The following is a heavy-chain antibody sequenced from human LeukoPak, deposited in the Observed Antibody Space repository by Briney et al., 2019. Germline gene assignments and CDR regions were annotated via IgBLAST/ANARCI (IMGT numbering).Heavy chain of an antibody. D-gene: IGHD3-10*01. V-gene: IGHV4-30-2*01. CDR3: ARADGRITMVRGVIIPYYYGMDV. J-gene: IGHJ6*02. Sequence: SQTLSLTCAVSGGSISSGGYSWSWLRQPPGKGLEWIGYIYHSGSTYYNPSLKSRVTISVDRSKNQFSLKLSSVTAADTAVYYCARADGRITMVRGVIIPYYYGMDVWGQGTTVTVSS. CDR2: IYHSGST. CDR1: GGSISSGGYS.